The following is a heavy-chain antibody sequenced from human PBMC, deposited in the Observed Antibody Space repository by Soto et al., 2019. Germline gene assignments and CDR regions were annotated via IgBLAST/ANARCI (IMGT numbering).Heavy chain of an antibody. CDR1: GFTFSSYW. J-gene: IGHJ6*02. CDR2: IKQDGSEK. D-gene: IGHD3-3*01. V-gene: IGHV3-7*03. Sequence: LRLSCAASGFTFSSYWMSWVRQAPGKGLEWVANIKQDGSEKYYVDSVKGRFTISRDNAKNSLYLQMNSLRAEDTAVYYCARDSYYDFWSGYYSYYYYGMDVWGQGTTVTVSS. CDR3: ARDSYYDFWSGYYSYYYYGMDV.